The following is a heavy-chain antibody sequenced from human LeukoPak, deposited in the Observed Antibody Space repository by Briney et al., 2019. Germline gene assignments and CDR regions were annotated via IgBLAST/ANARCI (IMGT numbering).Heavy chain of an antibody. CDR1: GYTFTGYY. Sequence: ASVTVSCKASGYTFTGYYIHWVRQAPGQGLEWMGRINPNSGGTDYAQKFQGRVTMTRDTSINTAYMGLSRLRSDDTAVYYCARDRAMDYWGQGTLVTVSS. CDR2: INPNSGGT. CDR3: ARDRAMDY. V-gene: IGHV1-2*06. J-gene: IGHJ4*02.